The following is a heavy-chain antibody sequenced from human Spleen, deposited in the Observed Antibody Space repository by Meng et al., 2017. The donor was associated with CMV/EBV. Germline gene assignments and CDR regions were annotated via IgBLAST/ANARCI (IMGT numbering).Heavy chain of an antibody. CDR2: IYYSGST. D-gene: IGHD1-26*01. CDR3: ARTRGYSGSYRKVYYFDY. V-gene: IGHV4-39*07. J-gene: IGHJ4*02. CDR1: GGSISSSSYY. Sequence: SETLSLTFTVSGGSISSSSYYWGWIRQPPGKGLEWIGSIYYSGSTYYNPSLKSRVTISVDTSKNQFSLKLSPVTAADTTVYYCARTRGYSGSYRKVYYFDYWGQGTLVTVSS.